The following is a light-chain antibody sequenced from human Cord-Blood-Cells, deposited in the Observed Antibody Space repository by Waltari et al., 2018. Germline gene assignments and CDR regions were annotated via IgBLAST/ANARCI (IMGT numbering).Light chain of an antibody. CDR3: MQALQTPLT. CDR2: LGS. J-gene: IGKJ4*01. CDR1: QSLLHSNGYNS. V-gene: IGKV2-28*01. Sequence: DIVMTQSPLSLPVTPGEPASLSCRSSQSLLHSNGYNSLDWYLQKPGQSPQLLNYLGSNRASGVPDRFSGSGSGTDFTLKISRVEAEDVGVYYCMQALQTPLTFGGGTKVEIK.